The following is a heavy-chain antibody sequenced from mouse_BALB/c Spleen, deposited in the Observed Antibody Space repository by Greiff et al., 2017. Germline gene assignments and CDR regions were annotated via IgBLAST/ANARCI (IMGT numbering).Heavy chain of an antibody. Sequence: EVKVVESGGGLVKPGGSLKLSCAASGFTFSDYYMYWVRQTPEKRLEWVATISDGGSYTYYPDSVKGRFTISRDNAKNNLYLQMSSLKSEDTAMYYCARERGREGSYYAMDYWGQGTSVTVSS. J-gene: IGHJ4*01. CDR3: ARERGREGSYYAMDY. CDR2: ISDGGSYT. CDR1: GFTFSDYY. D-gene: IGHD3-3*01. V-gene: IGHV5-4*02.